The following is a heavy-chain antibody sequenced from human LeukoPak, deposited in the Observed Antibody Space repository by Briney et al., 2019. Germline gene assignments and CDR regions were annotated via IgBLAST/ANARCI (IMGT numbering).Heavy chain of an antibody. CDR1: GYTFTSYD. V-gene: IGHV1-8*03. CDR2: MNPNSGNT. D-gene: IGHD3-9*01. J-gene: IGHJ5*02. CDR3: ARGPPRYSTNGRNWFDP. Sequence: ASVKVSCKASGYTFTSYDINWVRQATGQGLEWMGWMNPNSGNTGYAQKFQGRVTITRNTSISTAYMELSSLRSEDTAVYYCARGPPRYSTNGRNWFDPWGQGTLVTVSS.